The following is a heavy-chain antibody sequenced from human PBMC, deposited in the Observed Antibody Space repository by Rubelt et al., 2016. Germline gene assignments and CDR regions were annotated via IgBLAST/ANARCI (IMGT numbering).Heavy chain of an antibody. Sequence: QVQLQESGPGLVKPSETLSLTCTVSGGSVISGYYWGWIRQPPGKGLEWIGGIYYGGTTHYKPSLESRVTMSVDTSKNQYSLKRSSVTAADTAVYYCASRGYNYGRSFDYWGQGTLVTVSS. J-gene: IGHJ4*02. V-gene: IGHV4-38-2*02. D-gene: IGHD5-18*01. CDR2: IYYGGTT. CDR3: ASRGYNYGRSFDY. CDR1: GGSVISGYY.